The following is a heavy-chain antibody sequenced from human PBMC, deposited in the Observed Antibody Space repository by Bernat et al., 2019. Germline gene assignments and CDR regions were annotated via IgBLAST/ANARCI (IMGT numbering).Heavy chain of an antibody. J-gene: IGHJ3*02. D-gene: IGHD3-16*01. V-gene: IGHV3-53*01. CDR1: GFTVSSNY. CDR3: ARDSHRGLGAFDI. CDR2: IYSGGSP. Sequence: EVQLVESGGGLIQPGGSLRLSCAASGFTVSSNYMSWVRQAPGKGLEWVSVIYSGGSPYYANSVKSRFTISGDNSKNTLYLQMNSQGAEGTAVYYCARDSHRGLGAFDIWGQGTMVTVSS.